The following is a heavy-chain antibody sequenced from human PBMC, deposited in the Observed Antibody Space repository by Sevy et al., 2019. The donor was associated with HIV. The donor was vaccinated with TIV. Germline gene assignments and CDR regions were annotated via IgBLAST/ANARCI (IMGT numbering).Heavy chain of an antibody. D-gene: IGHD2-8*01. Sequence: GGSLRLSCAASGFTFSKYSMSWVRQPPGKGLEWVSTLSFGCGEINYAHSVKGRFTISRDNSKSSVYLQMNNLEPEDTSWDYGAGEGCTKPHDYWGQGTLVTVSS. J-gene: IGHJ4*02. CDR2: LSFGCGEI. CDR1: GFTFSKYS. CDR3: AGEGCTKPHDY. V-gene: IGHV3-23*01.